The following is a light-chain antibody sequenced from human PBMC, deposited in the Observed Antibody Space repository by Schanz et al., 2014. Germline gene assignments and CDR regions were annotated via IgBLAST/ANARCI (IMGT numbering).Light chain of an antibody. J-gene: IGKJ2*01. CDR2: GAS. V-gene: IGKV3-15*01. CDR1: QSVSTN. Sequence: IAVTQSPATLSVSPGESATLSCRASQSVSTNLAWYRLTPGQVPRLLIYGASTRATGIPARFSGSGSGTDFTLTVSSLQFEDFAVYYCQQYNNWTPVYTFGQGTKVEI. CDR3: QQYNNWTPVYT.